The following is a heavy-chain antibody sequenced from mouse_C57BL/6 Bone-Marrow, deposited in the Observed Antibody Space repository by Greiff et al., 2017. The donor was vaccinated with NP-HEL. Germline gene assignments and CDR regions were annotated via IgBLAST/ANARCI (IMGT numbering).Heavy chain of an antibody. D-gene: IGHD1-1*01. Sequence: EVMLVESGGGLVKPGGSLKLSCAASGFTFSSYAMSWVRQTPEKRLEWVATISDGGSYTYYPDNVKGRFTISRDNAKNNLYLQMSHLKSEDTAMYYCARDITTVVATSYYYAMDYWGQGTSVTVSS. CDR3: ARDITTVVATSYYYAMDY. V-gene: IGHV5-4*01. CDR2: ISDGGSYT. CDR1: GFTFSSYA. J-gene: IGHJ4*01.